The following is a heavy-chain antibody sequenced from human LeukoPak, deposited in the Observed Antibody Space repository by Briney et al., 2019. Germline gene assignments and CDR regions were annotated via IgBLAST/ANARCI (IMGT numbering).Heavy chain of an antibody. V-gene: IGHV3-15*01. CDR1: GFTFTNAW. Sequence: PGGSLRLSCEASGFTFTNAWMNWVRQAPGKGLEWIGRIKGKTDGGAADYATPVKGRFTISRDDSKNILYLQMNSLTTEDSAVYFCVRGHFGDYYFDYGGRGTLVTV. D-gene: IGHD3-10*01. J-gene: IGHJ4*02. CDR2: IKGKTDGGAA. CDR3: VRGHFGDYYFDY.